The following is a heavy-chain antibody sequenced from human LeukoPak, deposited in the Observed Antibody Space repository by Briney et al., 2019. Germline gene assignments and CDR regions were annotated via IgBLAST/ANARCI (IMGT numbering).Heavy chain of an antibody. CDR1: GFTFSSRW. CDR2: VKDDGST. Sequence: PGGSLGLSCAVSGFTSGFTFSSRWMHWVRQAPGKGLMWVSLVKDDGSTNYADSVKGRFTVSRDNTMNTLYLQMNNLRVEDTALYFCHPLGYTSNWGQGTLVTVSS. CDR3: HPLGYTSN. V-gene: IGHV3-74*01. D-gene: IGHD6-19*01. J-gene: IGHJ4*02.